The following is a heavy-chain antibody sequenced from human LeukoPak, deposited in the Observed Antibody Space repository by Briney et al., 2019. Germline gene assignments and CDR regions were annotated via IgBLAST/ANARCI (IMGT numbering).Heavy chain of an antibody. V-gene: IGHV1-18*01. CDR1: GYTFTSYG. D-gene: IGHD2-2*01. CDR2: ISAYNGNT. Sequence: GASVKVSCKASGYTFTSYGISWVRQAPGQGLEWMGWISAYNGNTNYAQKLQGRVTMTTDTSTSTAYMELRSLRSDDTAVYYCARDSYCSSTSCPFGAFDIWGQGTVVTVSS. J-gene: IGHJ3*02. CDR3: ARDSYCSSTSCPFGAFDI.